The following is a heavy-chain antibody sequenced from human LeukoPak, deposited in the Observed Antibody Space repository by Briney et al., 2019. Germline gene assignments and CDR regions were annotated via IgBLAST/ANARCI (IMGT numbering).Heavy chain of an antibody. J-gene: IGHJ5*02. CDR3: ARDLGQYYDTSDNWFDP. CDR1: GFTFSNAW. D-gene: IGHD3-22*01. V-gene: IGHV3-74*01. CDR2: INSDGINT. Sequence: QSGGSLRLSCAASGFTFSNAWMSWVRQAPGKGLVWVSRINSDGINTSYADSVKGRFTISRDNAKNTLNLQMNSLRAEDTAVYYCARDLGQYYDTSDNWFDPWGQGTLVTVSS.